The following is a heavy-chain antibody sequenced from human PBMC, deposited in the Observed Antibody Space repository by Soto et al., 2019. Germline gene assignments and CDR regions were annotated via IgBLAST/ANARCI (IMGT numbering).Heavy chain of an antibody. Sequence: EVQLVESGGGLVQPGGSLRLSCVASGFTFSSYSMVWVRQAPGKGLEWISYIFVSSTTIYYADSVKGQFTVSRDNAQNSLFLLMNSLRVEDTAVYYCARDRDWAFDYWGRGTLVTVSS. V-gene: IGHV3-48*04. CDR3: ARDRDWAFDY. CDR1: GFTFSSYS. D-gene: IGHD3-9*01. J-gene: IGHJ4*02. CDR2: IFVSSTTI.